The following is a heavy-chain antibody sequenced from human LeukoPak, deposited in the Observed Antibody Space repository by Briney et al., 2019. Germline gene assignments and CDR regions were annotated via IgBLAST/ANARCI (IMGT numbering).Heavy chain of an antibody. CDR2: IYYSGST. CDR1: GGSISSSSYY. J-gene: IGHJ4*02. Sequence: SETLSLTCRVSGGSISSSSYYWGWIRQPPGKGLEWIGSIYYSGSTYYNPSLKSRVTISVDTSKNQFSLKLSSVTAADTAVYYCARKVWWLRWGGEDYWGQGTLVTVSS. V-gene: IGHV4-39*01. CDR3: ARKVWWLRWGGEDY. D-gene: IGHD5-12*01.